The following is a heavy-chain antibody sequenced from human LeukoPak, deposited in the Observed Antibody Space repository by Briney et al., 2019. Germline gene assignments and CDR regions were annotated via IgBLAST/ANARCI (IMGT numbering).Heavy chain of an antibody. J-gene: IGHJ6*02. Sequence: ASVKVSCKASGYTFTRYWMHWVRQAPGPGLEGMGIIKPSGGSTSYAQKFQGRVTMTRDTSTSTVYMELSSLRSEDTAVYYCARDNPYSSSWFRDGMDVWGQGTTVTVSS. D-gene: IGHD6-13*01. CDR1: GYTFTRYW. CDR3: ARDNPYSSSWFRDGMDV. V-gene: IGHV1-46*01. CDR2: IKPSGGST.